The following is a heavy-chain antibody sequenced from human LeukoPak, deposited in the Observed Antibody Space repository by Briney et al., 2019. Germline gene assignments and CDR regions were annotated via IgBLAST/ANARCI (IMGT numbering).Heavy chain of an antibody. Sequence: QPGGSLRLSCAASGFTFSSYSMNWVRQAPGKGLEWVSYISSNSNSIYTADSVKGRFTISRDNAKNSLYLQMNSLRAEDTAVYYCARESDAFDIWGQGTMVTVSS. CDR1: GFTFSSYS. CDR2: ISSNSNSI. V-gene: IGHV3-48*04. J-gene: IGHJ3*02. CDR3: ARESDAFDI.